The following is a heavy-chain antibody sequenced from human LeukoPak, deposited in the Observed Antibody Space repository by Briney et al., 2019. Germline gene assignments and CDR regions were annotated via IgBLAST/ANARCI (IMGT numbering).Heavy chain of an antibody. D-gene: IGHD2-21*02. V-gene: IGHV3-21*01. CDR3: ARDRCGGDCYGFDY. J-gene: IGHJ4*02. Sequence: PGGSLRLSCAASGFTFSSYSMNWVRQAPGKGLEWVSSISSSSSYIYYADSVKGRFTISRDNAKNSLYLQMNSLRAEDTAVYYRARDRCGGDCYGFDYWGQGTLVTVSS. CDR1: GFTFSSYS. CDR2: ISSSSSYI.